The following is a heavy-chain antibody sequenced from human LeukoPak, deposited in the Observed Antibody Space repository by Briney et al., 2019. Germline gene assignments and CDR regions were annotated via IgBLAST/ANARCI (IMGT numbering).Heavy chain of an antibody. CDR2: IHSSEGT. D-gene: IGHD4-17*01. Sequence: PSETLSLTCTVSGGSLNGYYWGWIRQPPGKGLECIAYIHSSEGTAHNASLKSRLTISLDTSKNQFSLTLSSVTAADTAVYYCARHVYGEGIVVWGKGTTVTVSS. CDR3: ARHVYGEGIVV. V-gene: IGHV4-59*08. CDR1: GGSLNGYY. J-gene: IGHJ6*04.